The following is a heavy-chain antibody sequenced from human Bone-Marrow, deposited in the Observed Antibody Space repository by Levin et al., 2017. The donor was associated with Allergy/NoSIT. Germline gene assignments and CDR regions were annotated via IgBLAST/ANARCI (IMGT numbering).Heavy chain of an antibody. D-gene: IGHD6-6*01. Sequence: SETLSLTCTVSGGSISSSSYYWGWIRQPPGKGLEWIGSIYYSGSTYYNPSLKSRVTISVDTSKNQFSLKLSSVTAADTAVYYCARWVIAARPGVTYYFDYWGQGTLVTVSS. CDR1: GGSISSSSYY. CDR3: ARWVIAARPGVTYYFDY. J-gene: IGHJ4*02. CDR2: IYYSGST. V-gene: IGHV4-39*07.